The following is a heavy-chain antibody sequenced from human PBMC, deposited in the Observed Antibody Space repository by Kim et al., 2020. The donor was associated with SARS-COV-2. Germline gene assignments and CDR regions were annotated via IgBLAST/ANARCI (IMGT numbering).Heavy chain of an antibody. V-gene: IGHV4-59*13. CDR3: ARVVDYYDSSGYYWNWYFDL. J-gene: IGHJ2*01. CDR1: GGSISSYY. CDR2: IYYSGST. Sequence: SETLSLTCTVSGGSISSYYWSWIRQPPGKGLEWIGYIYYSGSTNYNPSLKSRVTISVDTSKNQFSLKLSSVTAADTAVYYCARVVDYYDSSGYYWNWYFDLWGRGTLVTVSS. D-gene: IGHD3-22*01.